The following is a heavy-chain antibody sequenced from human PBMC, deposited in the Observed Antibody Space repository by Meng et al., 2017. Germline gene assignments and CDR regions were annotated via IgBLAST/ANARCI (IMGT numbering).Heavy chain of an antibody. CDR2: IKRNRDGGTI. CDR3: ATGAAAADH. V-gene: IGHV3-15*01. J-gene: IGHJ4*02. CDR1: GLRFTDAW. Sequence: EVQWGGAGGGLVQPGGSLRLSCVASGLRFTDAWMSWVRQAPGKGLEWVGRIKRNRDGGTIDYAARVKGRFTISRDESKNTLYLQMDSLITEDTAVYFCATGAAAADHWGQGTLVTVSS. D-gene: IGHD6-13*01.